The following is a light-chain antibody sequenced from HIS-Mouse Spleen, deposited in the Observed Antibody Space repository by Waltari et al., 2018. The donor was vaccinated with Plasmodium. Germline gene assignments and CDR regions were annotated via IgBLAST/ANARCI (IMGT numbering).Light chain of an antibody. CDR3: QAWDSSTVV. V-gene: IGLV3-1*01. J-gene: IGLJ2*01. Sequence: SYELTPPPSVSVSPGQTASITCSGDKLGDKYACWYQQKPGQSPGLVIYQDSKRPSGIPGRFAGSNSGNTATLTISGTQAMDEADYYCQAWDSSTVVFGGGTKLTVL. CDR2: QDS. CDR1: KLGDKY.